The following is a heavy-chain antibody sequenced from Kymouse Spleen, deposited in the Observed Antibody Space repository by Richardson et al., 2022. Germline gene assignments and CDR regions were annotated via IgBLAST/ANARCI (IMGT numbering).Heavy chain of an antibody. J-gene: IGHJ4*02. Sequence: EVQLVESGGGLVKPGRSLRLSCTASGFTFGDYAMSWFRQAPGKGLEWVGFIRSKAYGGTTEYAASVKGRFTISRDDSKSIAYLQMNSLKTEDTAVYYCTSYDILTGVFDYWGQGTLVTVSS. D-gene: IGHD3-9*01. CDR3: TSYDILTGVFDY. CDR1: GFTFGDYA. V-gene: IGHV3-49*05. CDR2: IRSKAYGGTT.